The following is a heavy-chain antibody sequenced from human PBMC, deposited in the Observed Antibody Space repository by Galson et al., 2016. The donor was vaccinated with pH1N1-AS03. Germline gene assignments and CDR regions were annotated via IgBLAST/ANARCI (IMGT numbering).Heavy chain of an antibody. J-gene: IGHJ6*02. CDR3: AKDHSNFYGMDV. Sequence: SLRLSCAASGFSFSSYGMHWARQAPGKGLEWVAFIPYDGNNEYYSDSVKGRFTISRDNSKNTVYLQMNSLRAEDTAVYYCAKDHSNFYGMDVWGQGTTVTASS. V-gene: IGHV3-30*02. D-gene: IGHD4-11*01. CDR1: GFSFSSYG. CDR2: IPYDGNNE.